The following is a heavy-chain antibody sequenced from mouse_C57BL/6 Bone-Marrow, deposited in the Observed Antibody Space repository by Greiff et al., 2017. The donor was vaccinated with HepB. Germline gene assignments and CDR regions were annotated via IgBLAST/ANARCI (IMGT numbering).Heavy chain of an antibody. CDR3: TSRFSPYAMDY. CDR1: GFTFSDAW. V-gene: IGHV6-6*01. J-gene: IGHJ4*01. Sequence: EVHLVESGGGLVQPGGSMKLSCAASGFTFSDAWMDWVRQSPEKGLEWVAEIRNKANNHATYYAESVKGRFTISRDDSKSSVYLQMNSLRAEDTGIYYCTSRFSPYAMDYWGQGTSVTVSS. CDR2: IRNKANNHAT.